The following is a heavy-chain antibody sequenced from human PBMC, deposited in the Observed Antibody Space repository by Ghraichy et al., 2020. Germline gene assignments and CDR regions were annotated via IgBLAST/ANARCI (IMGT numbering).Heavy chain of an antibody. D-gene: IGHD5-18*01. CDR3: AKPSGDSYTKYYFDY. J-gene: IGHJ4*02. V-gene: IGHV3-23*01. CDR1: GFTFSSYA. CDR2: ISGSGGST. Sequence: GGSLRLSCAASGFTFSSYAMSWVRQAPGKGLEWVSAISGSGGSTYYADSVKGRFTISRDNSKNTLYLQMNSLRAEDTAVYYCAKPSGDSYTKYYFDYWGQGTLVTVSS.